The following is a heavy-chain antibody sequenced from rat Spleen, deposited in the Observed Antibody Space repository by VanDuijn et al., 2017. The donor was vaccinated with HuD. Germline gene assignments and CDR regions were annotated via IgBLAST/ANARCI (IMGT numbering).Heavy chain of an antibody. Sequence: EVQLVESGGGLVQPGRSLKLSCAASGFTFSDYNMAWVRQAPKKGLEWVAGITFDGTGTYYRDSVKGRFTISRDDAKSTLYLRMDSLRSEDTATYYCARPSYGYPFAYWGQGTLVTVSS. V-gene: IGHV5-7*01. CDR1: GFTFSDYN. D-gene: IGHD1-12*03. J-gene: IGHJ3*01. CDR2: ITFDGTGT. CDR3: ARPSYGYPFAY.